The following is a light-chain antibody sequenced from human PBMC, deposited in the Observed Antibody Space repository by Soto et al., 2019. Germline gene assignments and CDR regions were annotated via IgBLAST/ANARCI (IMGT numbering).Light chain of an antibody. V-gene: IGLV4-60*02. CDR3: ETSDSNTRV. CDR2: LEGSGSY. Sequence: QLVLTQSSSASASLGSSVKLTCTLSSGHSSYIIAWHHQQPGKAPRYLMKLEGSGSYNKGSGVPDRFSGSSSGADRYLTIALLQFEDEANYYCETSDSNTRVFGGGTKLTVL. CDR1: SGHSSYI. J-gene: IGLJ2*01.